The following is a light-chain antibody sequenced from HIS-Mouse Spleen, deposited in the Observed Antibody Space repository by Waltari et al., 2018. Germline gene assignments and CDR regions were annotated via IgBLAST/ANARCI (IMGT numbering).Light chain of an antibody. CDR1: SSDVGVYNY. CDR2: DVS. CDR3: SSYTSSSTEV. J-gene: IGLJ2*01. V-gene: IGLV2-14*03. Sequence: QSALPQPASVSGSPGQSLTISCTGTSSDVGVYNYVARYQQHPGKAPKLMIYDVSNRPSGVSNRFSGSKPGNTASLTLPGLQAEDEADYSCSSYTSSSTEVFGGGTKPTVL.